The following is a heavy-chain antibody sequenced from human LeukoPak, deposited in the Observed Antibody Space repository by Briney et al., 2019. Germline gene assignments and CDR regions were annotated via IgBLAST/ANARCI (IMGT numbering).Heavy chain of an antibody. Sequence: GSLRLSCAASGFTFSDYYMSWIRQAPGKGLEWVSYISSSSSYTNYADSVKGRFTISRDNAKNSLYLQMNSLRAEDTAVYYCARGGDGGDGFDYWGQGTLVTVSS. J-gene: IGHJ4*02. CDR1: GFTFSDYY. D-gene: IGHD2-21*02. V-gene: IGHV3-11*06. CDR2: ISSSSSYT. CDR3: ARGGDGGDGFDY.